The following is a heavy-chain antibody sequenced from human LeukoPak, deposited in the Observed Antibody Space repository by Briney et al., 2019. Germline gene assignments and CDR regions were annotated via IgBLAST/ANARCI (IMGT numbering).Heavy chain of an antibody. CDR2: IYSGGST. V-gene: IGHV3-66*04. Sequence: PGGSLRLSCAASEFSFGSNYMAWVRQAPGKGLEWVSLIYSGGSTYYADSVKGRFTISRDNSKNTLYLQMNSLRAEDTAVYYCARQKTYYYDSSGYYTPPGAFDIWGQGTMVTVSS. J-gene: IGHJ3*02. CDR1: EFSFGSNY. D-gene: IGHD3-22*01. CDR3: ARQKTYYYDSSGYYTPPGAFDI.